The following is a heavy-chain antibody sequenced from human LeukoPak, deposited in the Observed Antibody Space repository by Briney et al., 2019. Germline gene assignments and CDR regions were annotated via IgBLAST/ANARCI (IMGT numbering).Heavy chain of an antibody. J-gene: IGHJ4*02. CDR3: AKMWRVGGVTTLDY. V-gene: IGHV4-59*01. Sequence: PSETLSLTCTVSGGSISSYYWSWIRQPPGKGLEWIGYIYYSGSTNYNPSLKSRVTMSVDTSKNQFSLRLSSVTAADTAVYYCAKMWRVGGVTTLDYWGQGTLVTVDS. CDR2: IYYSGST. D-gene: IGHD3-16*01. CDR1: GGSISSYY.